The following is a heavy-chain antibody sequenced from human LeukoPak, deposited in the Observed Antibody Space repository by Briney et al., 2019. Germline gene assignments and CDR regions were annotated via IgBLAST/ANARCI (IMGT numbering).Heavy chain of an antibody. CDR3: AREEMATRSNWFDP. CDR1: GYTFTGYY. J-gene: IGHJ5*02. Sequence: ASVKVSCKASGYTFTGYYMHWVRQAPGQGLEWMGWINPNSGGTNYAQKFQGRVTMTRDTSISTAYMELSRLRSDDTAVYYCAREEMATRSNWFDPWGQGTLVTVSS. CDR2: INPNSGGT. V-gene: IGHV1-2*02. D-gene: IGHD5-24*01.